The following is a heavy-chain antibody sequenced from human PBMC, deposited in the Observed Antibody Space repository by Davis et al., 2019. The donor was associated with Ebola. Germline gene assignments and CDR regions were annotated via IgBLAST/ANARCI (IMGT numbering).Heavy chain of an antibody. CDR3: TRTTRDSGWFIDF. CDR1: GGSMSSSSYY. CDR2: VNHSGGA. V-gene: IGHV4-39*07. J-gene: IGHJ4*02. Sequence: SETLSLTCTVSGGSMSSSSYYWGWTRQPPGKGLEWMGEVNHSGGANYNPSLKSRVTIPADTSKNQFSLKLNSVTAADTAVYYCTRTTRDSGWFIDFWGRGTRVTVSS. D-gene: IGHD6-19*01.